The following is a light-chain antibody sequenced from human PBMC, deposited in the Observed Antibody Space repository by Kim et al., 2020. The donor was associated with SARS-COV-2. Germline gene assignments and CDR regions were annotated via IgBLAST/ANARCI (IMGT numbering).Light chain of an antibody. CDR3: QQSNKNTPT. V-gene: IGKV1-5*03. CDR2: GSS. CDR1: QYITNY. J-gene: IGKJ4*01. Sequence: DIQMTQSPSILSASVGDRVTITCRASQYITNYLAWYQQRPGKAPKLLISGSSHLESGVPSRFSGSGSGTEFTLTINSLQPDDFGTYMSQQSNKNTPTFGEGAKV.